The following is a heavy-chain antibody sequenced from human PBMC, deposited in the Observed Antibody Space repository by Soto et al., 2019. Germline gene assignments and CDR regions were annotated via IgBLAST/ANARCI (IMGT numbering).Heavy chain of an antibody. Sequence: LRLSCAASGFTFSSYWMSWVRQAPGKGLEWVANIKQDGSEKYYVDSVKGRFTISRDNAKNSLYLQMNSLRAEDTAVYYCARASIAAAEGYYYGMDVWGQGTTVTVSS. CDR3: ARASIAAAEGYYYGMDV. V-gene: IGHV3-7*01. CDR2: IKQDGSEK. J-gene: IGHJ6*02. D-gene: IGHD6-13*01. CDR1: GFTFSSYW.